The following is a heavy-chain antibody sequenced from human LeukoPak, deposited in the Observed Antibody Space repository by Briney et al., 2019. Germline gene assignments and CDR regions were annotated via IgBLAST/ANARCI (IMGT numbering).Heavy chain of an antibody. CDR3: ARVVVPAAHEYNWFDP. CDR2: ISAYNGNT. CDR1: GYTFTSYG. D-gene: IGHD2-2*01. J-gene: IGHJ5*02. V-gene: IGHV1-18*01. Sequence: ASVKVSCKASGYTFTSYGISWVRQAPGQGLEWMGWISAYNGNTNYAQKLQGRVTVTTDTSTSTAYMELRSLRSDDTAVYYCARVVVPAAHEYNWFDPWGQGTLVTVSS.